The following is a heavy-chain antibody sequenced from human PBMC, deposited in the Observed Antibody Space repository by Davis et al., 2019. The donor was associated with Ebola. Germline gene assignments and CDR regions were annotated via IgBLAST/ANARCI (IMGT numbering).Heavy chain of an antibody. CDR1: GFTFSSYS. V-gene: IGHV3-21*04. J-gene: IGHJ4*02. CDR2: ISSSSSYI. Sequence: GGSLRLSCAASGFTFSSYSMNWVRQAPGKGLEWVSSISSSSSYIYYADSVKGRFTISRDNSKNTLYLQMNSLRAEDTAVYYCAKDLTRLAGGVFDYWGQGTLVTVSS. CDR3: AKDLTRLAGGVFDY. D-gene: IGHD3-16*01.